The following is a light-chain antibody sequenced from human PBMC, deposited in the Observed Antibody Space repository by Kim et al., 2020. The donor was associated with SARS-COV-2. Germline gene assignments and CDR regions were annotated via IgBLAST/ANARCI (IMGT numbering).Light chain of an antibody. CDR1: SGHSSYA. Sequence: QLVLTQSPSASASLGASVKLTCTLSSGHSSYAIAWHQQQPEKGPRYLMKLNSDGSHTKGDGIPDRLSGSSSGAERYLTISSLQSEDEADYYCQTWDTGVQVFGGGTQLTVL. CDR2: LNSDGSH. J-gene: IGLJ2*01. CDR3: QTWDTGVQV. V-gene: IGLV4-69*01.